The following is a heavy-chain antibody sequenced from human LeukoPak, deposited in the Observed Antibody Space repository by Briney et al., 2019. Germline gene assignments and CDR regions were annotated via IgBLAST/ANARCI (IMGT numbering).Heavy chain of an antibody. CDR2: ISGSSSST. CDR1: GFTFSNYG. CDR3: AKAAGFMVRGVISDY. Sequence: GGSLRLSCAASGFTFSNYGVSWVRQAPGMGLEWVSAISGSSSSTYYADSVKGRFTISRDNSKNTLYLQMNSLRAEDTAVYYCAKAAGFMVRGVISDYWGQGTLVTVSS. V-gene: IGHV3-23*01. D-gene: IGHD3-10*01. J-gene: IGHJ4*02.